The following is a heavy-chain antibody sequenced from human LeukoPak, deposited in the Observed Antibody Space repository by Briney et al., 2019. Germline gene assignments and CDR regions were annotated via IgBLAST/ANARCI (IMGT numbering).Heavy chain of an antibody. CDR1: GFTFSNYG. CDR3: TRKPGNYYYYGMDV. V-gene: IGHV3-30*03. D-gene: IGHD6-13*01. J-gene: IGHJ6*02. Sequence: GGSLRLSCAASGFTFSNYGMHCVRQAPGKGLEWVAGISEDGINKYYADSVKGRFTISRDNSNNTLFLQMNSLKTEDTAVYYCTRKPGNYYYYGMDVWGQGTTVTVSS. CDR2: ISEDGINK.